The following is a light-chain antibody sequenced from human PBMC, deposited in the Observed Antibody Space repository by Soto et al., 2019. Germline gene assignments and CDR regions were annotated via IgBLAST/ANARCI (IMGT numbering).Light chain of an antibody. CDR3: QTYDSAPSWT. J-gene: IGKJ1*01. V-gene: IGKV1-27*01. Sequence: DIQMTQSPSSLSASIGDRVTITCRASQGTRNYLAWYQQKPGKATKLLIFAATTLQSGVPSRFSGSGSGTDFTLTISGLQPEDIATYYCQTYDSAPSWTFGQGTKVEIK. CDR1: QGTRNY. CDR2: AAT.